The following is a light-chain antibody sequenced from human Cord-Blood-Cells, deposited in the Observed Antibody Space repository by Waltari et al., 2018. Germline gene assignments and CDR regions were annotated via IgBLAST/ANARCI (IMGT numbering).Light chain of an antibody. CDR1: QSLLHSNGYNY. J-gene: IGKJ3*01. CDR2: LGS. V-gene: IGKV2-28*01. CDR3: MQALQTPFT. Sequence: DIVMTQSPLSLPVTPGEPASISCRSSQSLLHSNGYNYLDWYLQKPGQSPQLLIYLGSNLASGVHDRFSGSGSGTDFTLKISRVEAEYVGVYYCMQALQTPFTFGPGTKVDIK.